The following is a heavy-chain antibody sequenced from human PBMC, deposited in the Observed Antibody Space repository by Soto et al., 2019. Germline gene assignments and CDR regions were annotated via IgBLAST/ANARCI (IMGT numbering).Heavy chain of an antibody. J-gene: IGHJ5*02. Sequence: QLQLQESGPGLVKPSETLSLTCTVSGISINSSTYYWTWIRQPPGKGLEWIGNVYYRGRTSYNPSLKSRVTASGVSAKKQCSLEPGSVTAADTAVYYCAGTLSGGGLDPWGQGTLVTVSS. CDR1: GISINSSTYY. CDR2: VYYRGRT. D-gene: IGHD2-15*01. CDR3: AGTLSGGGLDP. V-gene: IGHV4-39*01.